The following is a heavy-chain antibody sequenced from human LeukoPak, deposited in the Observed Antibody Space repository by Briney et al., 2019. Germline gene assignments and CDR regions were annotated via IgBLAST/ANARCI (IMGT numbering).Heavy chain of an antibody. Sequence: GGSLRLSCTASGFTLGDYAMHWVRQAPGKGLEWVAVISYDGSNKYYADSVKGRFTISRDNSKNTLYLQMNNLRAEDTAVYYCAREVAGFTTTFDYWGQGTLVTVSS. CDR1: GFTLGDYA. D-gene: IGHD2-15*01. J-gene: IGHJ4*02. CDR3: AREVAGFTTTFDY. V-gene: IGHV3-30-3*01. CDR2: ISYDGSNK.